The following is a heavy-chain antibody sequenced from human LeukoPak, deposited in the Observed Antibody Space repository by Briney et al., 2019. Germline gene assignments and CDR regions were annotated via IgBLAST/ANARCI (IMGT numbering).Heavy chain of an antibody. CDR1: GGSFTSSSFY. CDR2: IYYSGST. Sequence: SETLSLTCSVSGGSFTSSSFYWGWIRQPPGKGLEWIGYIYYSGSTYYNPSLKSRVTISVDTSKNQFSLKLSSVTAADTAVYYCARGGGYDILTGYQTWGQGTLVAVSS. V-gene: IGHV4-31*03. J-gene: IGHJ4*02. CDR3: ARGGGYDILTGYQT. D-gene: IGHD3-9*01.